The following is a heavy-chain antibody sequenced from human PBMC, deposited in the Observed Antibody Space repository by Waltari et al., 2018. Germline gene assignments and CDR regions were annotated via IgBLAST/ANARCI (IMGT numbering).Heavy chain of an antibody. Sequence: QLQLQESGPGLVKPSETLSLTCTVSGGSFSSSSYYWGWIRQPPGKGLEWIGSIYYTGSTYYNPSLKRRVTISIDTSKNHFSLKLNSVTAADTAVYYCARQGYCSSTTCSASFDYWGQGTLVTVSS. CDR2: IYYTGST. J-gene: IGHJ4*02. V-gene: IGHV4-39*01. CDR3: ARQGYCSSTTCSASFDY. CDR1: GGSFSSSSYY. D-gene: IGHD2-2*01.